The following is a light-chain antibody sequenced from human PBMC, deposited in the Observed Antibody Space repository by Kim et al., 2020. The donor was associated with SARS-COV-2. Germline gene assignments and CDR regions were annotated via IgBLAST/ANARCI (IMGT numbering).Light chain of an antibody. CDR1: NIGSKS. J-gene: IGLJ3*02. CDR2: YDS. Sequence: PGKTARITCGGNNIGSKSVHWYQQKPGQAPVLVIYYDSDRPSGIPERFSGSNSGNTATLTISRVEAGDEADYYCQVWDSSSVHNWVFGGGTQLTVL. CDR3: QVWDSSSVHNWV. V-gene: IGLV3-21*04.